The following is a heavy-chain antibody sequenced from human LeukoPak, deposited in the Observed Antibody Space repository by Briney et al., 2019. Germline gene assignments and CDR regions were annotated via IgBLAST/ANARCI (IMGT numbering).Heavy chain of an antibody. D-gene: IGHD6-19*01. CDR3: ARAFYSSGWYPQRVDY. CDR1: GYSFTSYW. V-gene: IGHV5-51*01. J-gene: IGHJ4*02. Sequence: GESLKISCKGSGYSFTSYWIGWVRQMPGKGLEWMGIIYPGDSDTRYSPSFQGQVTISADKSISTAYLQWSSLKASDTAMYYCARAFYSSGWYPQRVDYWGQGTLVTVSS. CDR2: IYPGDSDT.